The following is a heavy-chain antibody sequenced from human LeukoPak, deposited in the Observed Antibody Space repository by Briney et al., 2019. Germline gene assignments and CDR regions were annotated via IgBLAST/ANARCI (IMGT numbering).Heavy chain of an antibody. V-gene: IGHV3-7*01. J-gene: IGHJ4*02. D-gene: IGHD3-10*01. CDR2: IKQDGSEK. CDR3: AAVIRGF. CDR1: GFTFSNYW. Sequence: GGSLRLSCAASGFTFSNYWMNWVRQAPGKGLEWVAIIKQDGSEKYYVDSVKGRFTISRDNAKNSLYLQMTSLRAEGTAVYYCAAVIRGFWGQGTLVTVSS.